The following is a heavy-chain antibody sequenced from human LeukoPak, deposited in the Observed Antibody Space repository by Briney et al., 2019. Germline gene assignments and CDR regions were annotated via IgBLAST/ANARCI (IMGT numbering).Heavy chain of an antibody. CDR3: ARRGGAYSHPYDY. V-gene: IGHV7-4-1*02. Sequence: ASLKVSCKASGYTFTSYAMNWVRQAPGQGLEWMGWINTNTGNPTYAQTFTGRFVFSLDTSLSTPYLHISSLKAENTPVYYSARRGGAYSHPYDYLGQGTLVTVS. J-gene: IGHJ4*02. D-gene: IGHD4/OR15-4a*01. CDR1: GYTFTSYA. CDR2: INTNTGNP.